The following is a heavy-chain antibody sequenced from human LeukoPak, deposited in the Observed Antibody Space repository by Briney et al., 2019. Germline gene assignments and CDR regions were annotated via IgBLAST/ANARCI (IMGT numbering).Heavy chain of an antibody. CDR2: INHSGST. CDR1: GGSFSGYY. Sequence: SETLSLTCAVYGGSFSGYYWSWIRQPPGKGLEGIGEINHSGSTNYNPSLKSRVTISVDTSKNLFSLKLSSVTAADTAVYYCVLYSSGRGVYGMDVWGQGTTVTVSS. V-gene: IGHV4-34*01. D-gene: IGHD6-19*01. J-gene: IGHJ6*02. CDR3: VLYSSGRGVYGMDV.